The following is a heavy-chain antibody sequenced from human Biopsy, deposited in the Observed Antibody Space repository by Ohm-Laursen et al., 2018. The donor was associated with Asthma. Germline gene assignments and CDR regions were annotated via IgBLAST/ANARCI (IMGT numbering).Heavy chain of an antibody. Sequence: SLRLSCAASGFSFSNYGMHWVRQAPGKGLDWVAVIAYDGSKKYYADSVKGRFTISRDNSKNTLYLQMNSLRGEDTAVYYCAKGRYKWNDGYYGLDVWGQGTTATVSS. CDR3: AKGRYKWNDGYYGLDV. V-gene: IGHV3-30*18. D-gene: IGHD1-20*01. CDR2: IAYDGSKK. J-gene: IGHJ6*02. CDR1: GFSFSNYG.